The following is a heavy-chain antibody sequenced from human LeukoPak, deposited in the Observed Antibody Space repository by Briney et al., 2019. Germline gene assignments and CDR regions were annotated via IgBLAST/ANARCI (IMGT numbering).Heavy chain of an antibody. CDR1: GGSISSGSYY. J-gene: IGHJ4*02. CDR3: AAGSSGYYPLFDY. Sequence: SETLSLTCTVSGGSISSGSYYWSWIRQPAGKGLEWIGRIYTSGSTNYNPSLKSRVTISVGTSKNQFSLKLSSVTAADTAVYYCAAGSSGYYPLFDYWGQGTLVTVSS. V-gene: IGHV4-61*02. D-gene: IGHD3-22*01. CDR2: IYTSGST.